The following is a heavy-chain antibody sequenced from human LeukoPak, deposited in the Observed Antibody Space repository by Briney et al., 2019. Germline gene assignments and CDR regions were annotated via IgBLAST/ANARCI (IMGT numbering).Heavy chain of an antibody. CDR1: GFTLSNYW. V-gene: IGHV3-74*01. CDR3: AKDSGSYSTALDY. Sequence: GGSLRLSCAASGFTLSNYWMIHWVRQVPGKGLQWVSRINNDGNLKTDGRDTGYADSVKGRFTISTDNAKNTLYLQMNSLRAEDTAVYYCAKDSGSYSTALDYWGQGTLVTVSS. D-gene: IGHD1-26*01. CDR2: INNDGNLKTDGRDT. J-gene: IGHJ4*02.